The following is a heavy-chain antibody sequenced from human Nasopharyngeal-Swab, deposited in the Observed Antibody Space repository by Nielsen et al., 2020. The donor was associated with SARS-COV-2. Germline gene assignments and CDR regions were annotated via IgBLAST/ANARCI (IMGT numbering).Heavy chain of an antibody. CDR3: AGPGSSSSGDYYYGMDV. Sequence: SVKVSCKASGGTFSSYAISWVRQAPGQGLEWMGGIIPIFGTADYAQKFQGRVTITADESTSTAYMELSSLRSEDTAVYYCAGPGSSSSGDYYYGMDVWGQGTTVTVSS. CDR2: IIPIFGTA. J-gene: IGHJ6*02. V-gene: IGHV1-69*13. D-gene: IGHD6-6*01. CDR1: GGTFSSYA.